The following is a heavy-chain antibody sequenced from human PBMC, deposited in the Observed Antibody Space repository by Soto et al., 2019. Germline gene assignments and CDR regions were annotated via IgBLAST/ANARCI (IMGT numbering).Heavy chain of an antibody. J-gene: IGHJ6*02. V-gene: IGHV1-18*04. CDR3: ARDWENYYDRDGYGMDV. Sequence: ASVKVSCKASGYTFTSYGISWVRQAPGQGLEWMGWISAYNGNTNYAQKLQGRVTMTTDTSTSTAYMELRSLRSDDTAVYSCARDWENYYDRDGYGMDVWGQGTTGTVSS. CDR1: GYTFTSYG. D-gene: IGHD3-22*01. CDR2: ISAYNGNT.